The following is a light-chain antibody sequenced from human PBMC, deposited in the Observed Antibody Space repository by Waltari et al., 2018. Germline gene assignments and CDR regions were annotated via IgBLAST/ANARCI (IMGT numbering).Light chain of an antibody. Sequence: EIVLTQSPGTLSLSPGERATLSCRASQSVDSFYISWYQQKPRQAPRRLIHGASTRATGTPDRFSGSGSGTDFTLIISRLEPEDFGVYYCQQYGAARFTFGPGTKV. CDR2: GAS. CDR1: QSVDSFY. CDR3: QQYGAARFT. J-gene: IGKJ3*01. V-gene: IGKV3-20*01.